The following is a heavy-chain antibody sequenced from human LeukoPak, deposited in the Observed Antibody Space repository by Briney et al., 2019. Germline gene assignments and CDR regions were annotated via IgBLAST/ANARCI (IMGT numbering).Heavy chain of an antibody. D-gene: IGHD5-18*01. V-gene: IGHV4-30-4*01. CDR1: GGSISNGDYY. J-gene: IGHJ4*02. CDR3: ARGYGTAMSYFDY. Sequence: SETLSLTCTVSGGSISNGDYYWSWIRQPPGKGLEWIGYIYYSGSTYYNPSLKSRVTISVDTSKNQFSLKLSSVTAADTAVYYCARGYGTAMSYFDYWGQGTLVTVSS. CDR2: IYYSGST.